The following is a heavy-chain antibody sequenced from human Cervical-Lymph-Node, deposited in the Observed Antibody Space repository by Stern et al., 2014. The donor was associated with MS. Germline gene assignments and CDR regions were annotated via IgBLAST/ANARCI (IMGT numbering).Heavy chain of an antibody. V-gene: IGHV5-51*01. D-gene: IGHD4-17*01. CDR3: ARLPGGYGDPLDY. CDR2: IYPGDSEP. J-gene: IGHJ4*02. Sequence: VQLMQSGAEVKKPGESLKISCKGSGYSFTSYWIGWVRQMPGKGLEWMGIIYPGDSEPSHSPSVQGQVTNSADKSISTAYRQWSSLKASDTAMYYCARLPGGYGDPLDYWGQGTLVTVSS. CDR1: GYSFTSYW.